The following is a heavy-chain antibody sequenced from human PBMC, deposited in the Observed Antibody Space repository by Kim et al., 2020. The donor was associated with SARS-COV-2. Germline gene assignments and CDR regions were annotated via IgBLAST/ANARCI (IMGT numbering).Heavy chain of an antibody. D-gene: IGHD6-19*01. V-gene: IGHV1-46*01. Sequence: YAQKFQGRVTMTMDTSTSTVYMEVSNLRSEDTAIYYCVRDLITVAGAIDYWGQGTLVTVSS. CDR3: VRDLITVAGAIDY. J-gene: IGHJ4*02.